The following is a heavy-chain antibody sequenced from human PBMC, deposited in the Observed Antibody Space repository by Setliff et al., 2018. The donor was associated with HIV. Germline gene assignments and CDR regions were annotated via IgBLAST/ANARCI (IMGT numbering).Heavy chain of an antibody. CDR3: ARESFGSYYGSGSYNSPSPYYYYGMDV. V-gene: IGHV1-2*04. Sequence: ASVKVSCKASGGTFSSYVISWVRQAPGQGLEWMGWINPNSGGTNYAQKFQGWVTMTRDTSISTAYMELSRLRSDDTAVYYCARESFGSYYGSGSYNSPSPYYYYGMDVWGQGTTVTVSS. D-gene: IGHD3-10*01. CDR2: INPNSGGT. CDR1: GGTFSSYV. J-gene: IGHJ6*02.